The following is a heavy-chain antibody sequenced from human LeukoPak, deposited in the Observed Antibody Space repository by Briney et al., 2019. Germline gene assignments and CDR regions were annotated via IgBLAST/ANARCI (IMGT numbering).Heavy chain of an antibody. Sequence: PSETLSLTCAVYGGSFSGYYWSWIRQPPGKGLEWIGEINHSGSTNYNPSLKSRVTISVDTSKNQFSLKLSSVTAADTAVYYCARGRQSRGVIITRQDYWGQGTLVTVSP. CDR1: GGSFSGYY. CDR2: INHSGST. J-gene: IGHJ4*02. CDR3: ARGRQSRGVIITRQDY. D-gene: IGHD3-10*01. V-gene: IGHV4-34*01.